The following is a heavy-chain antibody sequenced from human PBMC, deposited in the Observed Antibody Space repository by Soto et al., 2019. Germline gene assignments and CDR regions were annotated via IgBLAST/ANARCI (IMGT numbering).Heavy chain of an antibody. D-gene: IGHD3-3*01. V-gene: IGHV3-66*04. CDR2: IYSGGST. Sequence: PGGSLRLSCAASGFTVSSNYMSWVRQAPGKGLEWVTVIYSGGSTYYADSVKGRFTIPRDNSKNTLYLQMNSLRAEDTVVYYCARLYYDFWSGYPCPVYWGQGTLVTVSS. J-gene: IGHJ4*02. CDR3: ARLYYDFWSGYPCPVY. CDR1: GFTVSSNY.